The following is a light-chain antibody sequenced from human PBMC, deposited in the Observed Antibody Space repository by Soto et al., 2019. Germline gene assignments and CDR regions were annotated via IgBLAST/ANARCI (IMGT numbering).Light chain of an antibody. CDR2: EVS. Sequence: QSVLTQPPSASGSPGQSVTISCTGTSSDVGGYNYVSWYQQHPGKAPKLMIYEVSKRPSGVPDRFSGSKSGNTASLTVSGLQAEDEADYYCSSYAGSIKIGGGTKLTVL. CDR3: SSYAGSIK. J-gene: IGLJ2*01. V-gene: IGLV2-8*01. CDR1: SSDVGGYNY.